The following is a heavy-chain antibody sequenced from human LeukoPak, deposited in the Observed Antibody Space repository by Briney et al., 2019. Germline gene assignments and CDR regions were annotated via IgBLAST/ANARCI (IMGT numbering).Heavy chain of an antibody. CDR1: GFTFSNAW. J-gene: IGHJ6*02. D-gene: IGHD3-10*01. Sequence: GGSLRLSCAASGFTFSNAWMSWVRQAPGKGLEWVGRIKSKTDGGTTDYTAPVKGRFIISRDDSKNTLYLQMNSLKTEDTAVYCCTTGPFDYYGSASYLANGMDVWGQGTTVTVSS. V-gene: IGHV3-15*01. CDR2: IKSKTDGGTT. CDR3: TTGPFDYYGSASYLANGMDV.